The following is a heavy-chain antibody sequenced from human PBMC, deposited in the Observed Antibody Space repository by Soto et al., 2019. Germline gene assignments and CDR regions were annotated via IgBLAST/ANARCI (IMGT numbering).Heavy chain of an antibody. J-gene: IGHJ4*02. CDR3: ARRTSFDY. D-gene: IGHD2-2*01. Sequence: VGSLRLSCAASGFTFSSYAMHWVRQAPGKGLEWVAVISYDGSNKYYADSVKGRFTISRDNSKNTLYLQMNSLRAEDTAVYYCARRTSFDYWGQGTLVTVSS. CDR2: ISYDGSNK. V-gene: IGHV3-30-3*01. CDR1: GFTFSSYA.